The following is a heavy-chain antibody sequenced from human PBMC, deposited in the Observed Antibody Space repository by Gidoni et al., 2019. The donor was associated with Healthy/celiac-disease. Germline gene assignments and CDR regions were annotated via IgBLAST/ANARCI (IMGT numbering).Heavy chain of an antibody. J-gene: IGHJ4*02. Sequence: QVQRVESGGGVVQPGRSLRLSCAASGFIFSRYGMHWVRQAPGKGLEWVAFIWYDGSNKYYADSVKGRFTISRDNSKNTLYLQMNSLRAEDTAVYYCARATYYYDSSGYYAFDYWGQGTLVTVSS. CDR3: ARATYYYDSSGYYAFDY. V-gene: IGHV3-33*01. CDR2: IWYDGSNK. CDR1: GFIFSRYG. D-gene: IGHD3-22*01.